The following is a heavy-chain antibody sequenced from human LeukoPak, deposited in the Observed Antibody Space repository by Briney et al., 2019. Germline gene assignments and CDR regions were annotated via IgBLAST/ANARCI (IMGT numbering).Heavy chain of an antibody. CDR3: TKHASRFDS. CDR1: GGSITSGTYY. Sequence: SETLSLTCTVSGGSITSGTYYWGWIRQPPGKGLEWIGTIYFSGSTNYNPSLKSRVTVSIDTSKNQFSLELTSVTAADTAVYYCTKHASRFDSWGQGTLVTVSS. J-gene: IGHJ4*02. V-gene: IGHV4-39*01. D-gene: IGHD3-16*01. CDR2: IYFSGST.